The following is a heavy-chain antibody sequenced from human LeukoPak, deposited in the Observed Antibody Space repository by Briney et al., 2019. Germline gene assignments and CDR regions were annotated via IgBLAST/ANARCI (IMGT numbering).Heavy chain of an antibody. CDR3: ARDTSTTPFDS. Sequence: GGSLRLSCAASGFTFSSYWMSWVRQAPGKGLEWVANIKQDGSEKYYVDSVKGRFTISRDNAKSSLYLQMNSLSSEDTAVYYCARDTSTTPFDSWGQGTLVTVSS. D-gene: IGHD1-14*01. CDR2: IKQDGSEK. CDR1: GFTFSSYW. V-gene: IGHV3-7*04. J-gene: IGHJ4*02.